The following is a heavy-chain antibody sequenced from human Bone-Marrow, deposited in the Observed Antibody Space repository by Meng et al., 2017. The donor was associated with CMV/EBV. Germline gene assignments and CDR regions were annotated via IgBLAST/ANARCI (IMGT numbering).Heavy chain of an antibody. CDR1: GYTFTSYG. CDR2: IIPILGIA. CDR3: ARGTDGGNSVYYYYGMDV. Sequence: SVKVSCKASGYTFTSYGISWVRQAPGQGLEWMGRIIPILGIANYAQKFQGRVTITADKSTSTAYMELSSLRSEDTAVYYCARGTDGGNSVYYYYGMDVWGQGTTVTVSS. V-gene: IGHV1-69*04. D-gene: IGHD4-23*01. J-gene: IGHJ6*02.